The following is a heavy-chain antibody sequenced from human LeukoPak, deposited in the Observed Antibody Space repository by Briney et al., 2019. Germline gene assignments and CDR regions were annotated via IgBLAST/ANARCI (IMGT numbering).Heavy chain of an antibody. V-gene: IGHV3-66*02. CDR3: ARDSSVHGLDM. CDR2: IYTGGTT. Sequence: GGSLRLSCAASGFTVRSNHMNWVRQAPGKGLEWASVIYTGGTTYYSDSVKGRFTISRDNYKKPLYLQMNSLRAEDTAMYYCARDSSVHGLDMWGQGTMVTVSS. CDR1: GFTVRSNH. J-gene: IGHJ3*02. D-gene: IGHD2-21*01.